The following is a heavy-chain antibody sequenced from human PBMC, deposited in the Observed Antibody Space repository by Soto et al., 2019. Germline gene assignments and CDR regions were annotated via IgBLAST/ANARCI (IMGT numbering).Heavy chain of an antibody. CDR3: ARDLVPGYTGFSDY. CDR2: ISAYNGNT. V-gene: IGHV1-18*01. J-gene: IGHJ4*02. Sequence: QVQLVQSGAEVKKPGASVKVSCKTSGYTFSNYGINWVRQAPGQGLEWMGWISAYNGNTNFAQKLQGRVSLTTDTSSTTAYMELRSLTSDVTAVYYCARDLVPGYTGFSDYWGQGTLVTVSS. D-gene: IGHD5-12*01. CDR1: GYTFSNYG.